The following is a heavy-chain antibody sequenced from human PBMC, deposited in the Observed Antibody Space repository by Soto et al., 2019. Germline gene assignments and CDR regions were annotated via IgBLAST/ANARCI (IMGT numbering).Heavy chain of an antibody. J-gene: IGHJ3*02. D-gene: IGHD1-7*01. CDR2: IYSGGST. CDR3: ARAGTFVPYAFDI. CDR1: GFTVSSNY. V-gene: IGHV3-53*01. Sequence: GGSLRLSCAASGFTVSSNYMSWVRQAPGKGREWVSVIYSGGSTYYADSVKGRFTISRDNSKNTLYLQMNSLRADDTAVYYWARAGTFVPYAFDIWGQGTMVTVSS.